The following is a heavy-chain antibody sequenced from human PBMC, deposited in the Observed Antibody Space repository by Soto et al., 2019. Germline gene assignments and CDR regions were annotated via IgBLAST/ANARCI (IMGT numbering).Heavy chain of an antibody. D-gene: IGHD4-4*01. J-gene: IGHJ4*02. V-gene: IGHV3-74*01. CDR2: INSDGSRT. CDR3: ARETYRGFYFDY. CDR1: GVPFASYW. Sequence: PVGSLILSCSPSGVPFASYWTHLVRPAPGKGLVWVSRINSDGSRTSYADSVTGRFTISRDNAKNTLYLQMNSLRVEDTALYYCARETYRGFYFDYWGQGTLVTVSS.